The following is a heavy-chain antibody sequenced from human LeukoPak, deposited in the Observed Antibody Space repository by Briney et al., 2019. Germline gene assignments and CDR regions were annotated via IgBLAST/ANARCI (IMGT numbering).Heavy chain of an antibody. CDR3: AKDLSLPPRVISGLGIEGY. J-gene: IGHJ4*02. Sequence: GGSLRLSCSASGFTFSSYAMSWVRQAPGKGLEWVSAISGSGGSTYYADSVKGRFTISRDNSKNTLYLQMNSLRAEDTAVYYCAKDLSLPPRVISGLGIEGYWGQGTLVTVSS. D-gene: IGHD6-19*01. V-gene: IGHV3-23*01. CDR2: ISGSGGST. CDR1: GFTFSSYA.